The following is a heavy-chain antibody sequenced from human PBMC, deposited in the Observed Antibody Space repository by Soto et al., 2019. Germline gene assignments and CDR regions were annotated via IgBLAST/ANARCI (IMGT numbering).Heavy chain of an antibody. CDR1: GFTFSNFA. CDR2: ITSNGDNT. Sequence: GGSLRLSCSASGFTFSNFAMHWVRQAPGKGLQYVSGITSNGDNTYHADSVQGRFTISRDNSKSTLYLQMTSLRVEDTAVYYCVKGNQLLRYYFEYWGRGALVTVS. D-gene: IGHD2-2*01. V-gene: IGHV3-64D*06. J-gene: IGHJ4*02. CDR3: VKGNQLLRYYFEY.